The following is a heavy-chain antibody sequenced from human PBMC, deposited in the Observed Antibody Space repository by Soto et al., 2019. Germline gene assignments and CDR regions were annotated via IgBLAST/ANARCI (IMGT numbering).Heavy chain of an antibody. CDR3: ARYDSSGYRPSYFDY. CDR2: ISSSGSTI. J-gene: IGHJ4*02. Sequence: GGSLRLSCAASGFTFSSYEMNWVRQAPGKGLEWVSYISSSGSTIYYADSVKGRFTISRDNAKNSLYLQMNSLRAEDTAVYYCARYDSSGYRPSYFDYWGRGTLVTVSS. D-gene: IGHD3-22*01. V-gene: IGHV3-48*03. CDR1: GFTFSSYE.